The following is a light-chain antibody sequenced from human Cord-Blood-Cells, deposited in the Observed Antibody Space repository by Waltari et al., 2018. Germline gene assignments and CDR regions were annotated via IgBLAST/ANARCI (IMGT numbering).Light chain of an antibody. V-gene: IGLV2-23*02. CDR3: CSYAGSSTLV. CDR2: EVS. J-gene: IGLJ2*01. CDR1: SSDVGSYNL. Sequence: QSALTQPASVAGSAGQQITISCTGTSSDVGSYNLVSWYQQHPGNAPKLVIYEVSKRPSGVSNRFSGSKSSNTASLLISGLQAEDEADYYCCSYAGSSTLVFGGGTKLTVL.